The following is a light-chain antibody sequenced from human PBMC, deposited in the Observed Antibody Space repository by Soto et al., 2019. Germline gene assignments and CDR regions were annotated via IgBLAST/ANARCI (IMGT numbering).Light chain of an antibody. V-gene: IGKV2-28*01. J-gene: IGKJ4*01. CDR2: LGS. CDR3: MQVLQTPPT. Sequence: EIVMTQSPLSLPVTPGEPASISCRSSQSLLQSNGNNQLGWVLQKPGQSPQLLMYLGSSRAPGVPDRFSGSGSGTDITLKISRVEPEDVGVYYCMQVLQTPPTFGGGTKVEIK. CDR1: QSLLQSNGNNQ.